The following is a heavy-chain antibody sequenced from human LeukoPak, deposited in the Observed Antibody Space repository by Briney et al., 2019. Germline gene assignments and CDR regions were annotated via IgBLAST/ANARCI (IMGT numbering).Heavy chain of an antibody. CDR2: ISYDGSNK. J-gene: IGHJ4*02. Sequence: GGTLRLSCAASGFTFSSYGMSWVRQAPGKGLEWVAVISYDGSNKYYADSVKGRFTISRDNSKNTLYLQMNSLRAEDTAVYYCATVYFGYWGQGTLVTVSS. CDR1: GFTFSSYG. CDR3: ATVYFGY. V-gene: IGHV3-30*03. D-gene: IGHD2-8*01.